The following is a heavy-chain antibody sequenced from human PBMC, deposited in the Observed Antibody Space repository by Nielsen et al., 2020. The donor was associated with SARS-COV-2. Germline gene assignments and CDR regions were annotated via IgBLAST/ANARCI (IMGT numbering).Heavy chain of an antibody. D-gene: IGHD3-10*01. Sequence: PGKGLEWIGSIYYSGSTNYNPSLKSRVTISVDTSKNQFSLKLSSVTAADTAVYYCARMATVETYYYGSGSYLPRPRDAFDIWGQGTMVTVSS. J-gene: IGHJ3*02. CDR2: IYYSGST. V-gene: IGHV4-39*07. CDR3: ARMATVETYYYGSGSYLPRPRDAFDI.